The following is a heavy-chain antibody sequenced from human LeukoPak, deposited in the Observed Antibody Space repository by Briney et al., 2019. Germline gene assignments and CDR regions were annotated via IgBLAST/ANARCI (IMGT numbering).Heavy chain of an antibody. Sequence: GSSVTVSCKTSGYTFSSFGISWVRRAPGQGLEWMGWISGYNGDTNYEQKLQGRVTMTTDTSTSTDYMELRSLRSDDTAVYYCAGGLNTRLSDYWGQGTVVTVSS. CDR3: AGGLNTRLSDY. CDR2: ISGYNGDT. D-gene: IGHD2-2*01. J-gene: IGHJ4*02. CDR1: GYTFSSFG. V-gene: IGHV1-18*01.